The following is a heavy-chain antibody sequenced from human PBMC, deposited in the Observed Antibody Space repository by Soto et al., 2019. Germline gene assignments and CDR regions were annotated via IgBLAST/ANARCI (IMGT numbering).Heavy chain of an antibody. V-gene: IGHV3-74*01. CDR2: INSDGSST. J-gene: IGHJ4*02. CDR1: GFTFSGYW. Sequence: GSLRLSCAASGFTFSGYWLQWARQSRGKGLVWVSRINSDGSSTSYADSVKGRFTISRDNAKNTLYLQMNSLSAEDTAVYYCAVAVAGPTAIGYWGQGTLVTVSS. CDR3: AVAVAGPTAIGY. D-gene: IGHD6-19*01.